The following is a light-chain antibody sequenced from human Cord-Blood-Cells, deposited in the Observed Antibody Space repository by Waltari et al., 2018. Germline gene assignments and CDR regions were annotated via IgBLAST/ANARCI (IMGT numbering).Light chain of an antibody. CDR2: EDN. Sequence: FMLTQPHSVSESPGKTVTISCTGSSGSIASNYVQWYQQRPGSAPTTVLYEDNQRPSGVPDRFSGSIDSSSNSASLTISGLKTEDEADYYCQSYDSSNQVFGGGTKLTVL. J-gene: IGLJ3*02. CDR1: SGSIASNY. CDR3: QSYDSSNQV. V-gene: IGLV6-57*02.